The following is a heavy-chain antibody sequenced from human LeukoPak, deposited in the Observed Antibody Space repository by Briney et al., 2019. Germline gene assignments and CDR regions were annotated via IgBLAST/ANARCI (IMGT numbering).Heavy chain of an antibody. CDR2: ISAYNGNT. J-gene: IGHJ4*02. D-gene: IGHD1-26*01. V-gene: IGHV1-18*01. Sequence: ASVKVSRKASGYTFTSYGISWVRQAPGQGLEWMGWISAYNGNTNYAQKLQGRVTMTTDTSTSTAYMELRSLRSDDTAVYYCARSYSGSYRKPFDYWGQGTLVTVSS. CDR1: GYTFTSYG. CDR3: ARSYSGSYRKPFDY.